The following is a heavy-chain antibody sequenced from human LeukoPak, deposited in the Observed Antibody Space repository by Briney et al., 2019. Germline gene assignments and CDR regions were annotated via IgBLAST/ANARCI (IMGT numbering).Heavy chain of an antibody. CDR1: GLTFSRYA. CDR2: ISESGTGT. V-gene: IGHV3-23*01. J-gene: IGHJ5*02. Sequence: GGSLRLSCAVSGLTFSRYAMSWVRQAPGKGLEWVSAISESGTGTYYADSVKGRFTISRDNSKNTLYLQMNSLRAEDAAVYYCAKDLYGDYSTNWFDPWGQGTLVTVSS. D-gene: IGHD4-17*01. CDR3: AKDLYGDYSTNWFDP.